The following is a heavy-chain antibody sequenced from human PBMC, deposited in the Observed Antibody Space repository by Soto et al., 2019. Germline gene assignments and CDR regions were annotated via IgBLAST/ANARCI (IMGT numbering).Heavy chain of an antibody. V-gene: IGHV3-11*01. J-gene: IGHJ5*02. CDR3: ARDLYYYDSSGYP. CDR2: ISSSGSTI. CDR1: WFTLSDYY. Sequence: GGAPRISLSAPWFTLSDYYNSWIRHAPRKGLEWVSYISSSGSTIYYADSVKGRFTISRDNAKNSLYLQMNSLRAEDTAVYYCARDLYYYDSSGYPWGQGTLVTVSS. D-gene: IGHD3-22*01.